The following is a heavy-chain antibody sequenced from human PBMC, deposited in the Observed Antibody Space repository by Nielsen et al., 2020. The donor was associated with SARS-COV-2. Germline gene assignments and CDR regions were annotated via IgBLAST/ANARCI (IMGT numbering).Heavy chain of an antibody. Sequence: SETLSLTCTVSGGSISSSSYYWGWIRQPPGKGLEWIGSIYYSGSTNYNPSLKSRVTISVDTSKNQFSLKLSSVTAADTAVYYCARRARYFDYWGQGTLVTVSS. CDR1: GGSISSSSYY. J-gene: IGHJ4*02. CDR2: IYYSGST. V-gene: IGHV4-39*07. CDR3: ARRARYFDY.